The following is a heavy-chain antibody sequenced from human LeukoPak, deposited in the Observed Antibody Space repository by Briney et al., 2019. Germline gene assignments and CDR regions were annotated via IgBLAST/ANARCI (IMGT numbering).Heavy chain of an antibody. D-gene: IGHD5-18*01. J-gene: IGHJ3*02. CDR3: ARVSGSYGPDDAFDI. V-gene: IGHV1-8*03. Sequence: ASVKVSCKASGYTFTSYDINWVRQATGQGLEWMGWMNPNSGNTGYAQKFQGRVTITRNTSISTAYMELSSLRSEDTAVYYCARVSGSYGPDDAFDIWGQGTKVTVSS. CDR1: GYTFTSYD. CDR2: MNPNSGNT.